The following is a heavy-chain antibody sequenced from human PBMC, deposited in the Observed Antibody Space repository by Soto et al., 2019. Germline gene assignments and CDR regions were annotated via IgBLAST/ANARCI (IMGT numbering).Heavy chain of an antibody. D-gene: IGHD3-10*01. J-gene: IGHJ4*02. CDR3: ARDQPTPYYYGSGSYYTGPFDY. CDR2: ISYDGSNK. CDR1: GFTFSSYA. Sequence: GESLKISCAASGFTFSSYAMHLVRQAPGKGLEWVAVISYDGSNKYYADSVKGRFTISRDNSKNTLYLQMNSLRAEDTAVYYCARDQPTPYYYGSGSYYTGPFDYWGQGTLVTVSS. V-gene: IGHV3-30-3*01.